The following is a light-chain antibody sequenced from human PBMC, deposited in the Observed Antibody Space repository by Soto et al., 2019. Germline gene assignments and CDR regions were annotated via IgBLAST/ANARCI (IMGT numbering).Light chain of an antibody. CDR1: QGISSF. CDR2: AAS. CDR3: QQLNFFPIT. V-gene: IGKV1-9*01. J-gene: IGKJ5*01. Sequence: DIQLTQSPSFLSASSGYIVTIACRASQGISSFLAWYQQKPGRAPKLLIYAASTLQSGVPSRFSGSGSGTEFTLTITSLQPEDFATYYCQQLNFFPITFGQGTRLEIK.